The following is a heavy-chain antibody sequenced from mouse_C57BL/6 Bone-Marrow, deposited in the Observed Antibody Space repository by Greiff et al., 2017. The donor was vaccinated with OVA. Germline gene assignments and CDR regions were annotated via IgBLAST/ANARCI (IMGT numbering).Heavy chain of an antibody. D-gene: IGHD1-1*01. Sequence: VKLMESGAELVKPGASVKISCKASGYAFSSYWMNWVKQRPGKGLEWIGQIYPGDGDTNYNGKFKGKATLTADKSSSTAYMQLSSLTSEDSAVYFCARSGGSNYFDYWGQGTTLTVSS. CDR1: GYAFSSYW. V-gene: IGHV1-80*01. CDR2: IYPGDGDT. CDR3: ARSGGSNYFDY. J-gene: IGHJ2*01.